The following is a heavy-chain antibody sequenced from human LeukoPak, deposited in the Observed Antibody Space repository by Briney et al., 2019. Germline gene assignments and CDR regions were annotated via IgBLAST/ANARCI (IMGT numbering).Heavy chain of an antibody. J-gene: IGHJ4*02. CDR3: AKDGARGYSYGYPFDY. CDR2: ISGSGGST. CDR1: GFTFSSYA. D-gene: IGHD5-18*01. V-gene: IGHV3-23*01. Sequence: QTGGSLRLSCAASGFTFSSYAMSWVRQAPGKGLEWVSAISGSGGSTYYADSVKGRFTISRDNSKNTLYLQMNSLRAEDTAVYYCAKDGARGYSYGYPFDYWGQGTLVTVSS.